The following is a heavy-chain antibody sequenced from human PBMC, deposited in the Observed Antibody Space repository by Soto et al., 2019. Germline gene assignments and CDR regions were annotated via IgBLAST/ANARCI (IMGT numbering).Heavy chain of an antibody. V-gene: IGHV3-7*03. CDR1: GFTFSSYW. CDR3: AREYSSGRAEYFQH. D-gene: IGHD6-19*01. J-gene: IGHJ1*01. CDR2: IKQDGSEK. Sequence: GESLKISCAASGFTFSSYWMSWVRQAPGKGLEWVANIKQDGSEKYYVDSVKGRFTISRDNAKNSLYLQMNSLRAEDTAVYYCAREYSSGRAEYFQHWGQGTLVTVSS.